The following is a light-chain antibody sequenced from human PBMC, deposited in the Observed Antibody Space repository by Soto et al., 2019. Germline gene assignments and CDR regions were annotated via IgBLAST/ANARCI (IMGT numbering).Light chain of an antibody. CDR1: QSVSSY. CDR2: GAS. Sequence: IVLTQSPGTLSLSPWERATLSCRASQSVSSYYLAWYQQKPGQAPRLLIYGASTRASDTPARFSGSGSVTEFALTISSLQSEDFAVYYCQQYNNWPITFGQGTRLEIK. J-gene: IGKJ5*01. V-gene: IGKV3D-15*01. CDR3: QQYNNWPIT.